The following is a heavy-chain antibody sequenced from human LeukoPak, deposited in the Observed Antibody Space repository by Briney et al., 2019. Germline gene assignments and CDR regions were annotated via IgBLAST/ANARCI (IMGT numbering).Heavy chain of an antibody. CDR3: ARVRGTALTAYPGYFDH. V-gene: IGHV1-18*04. D-gene: IGHD2-21*02. J-gene: IGHJ4*02. CDR1: GYTFNSYG. Sequence: ASVKVSCKASGYTFNSYGISWVRQAPGQGLEWMGWISIYTGNTKYGEKFQGRATMTRDTSTSTAYLEVRSLSSDDTAVYYCARVRGTALTAYPGYFDHWGQGTLVTVSS. CDR2: ISIYTGNT.